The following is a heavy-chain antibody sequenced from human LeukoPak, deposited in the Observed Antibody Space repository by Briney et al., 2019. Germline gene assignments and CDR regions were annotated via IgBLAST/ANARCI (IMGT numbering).Heavy chain of an antibody. CDR1: GGSFSGYY. CDR3: ARFSLSDCSSTSCYVN. V-gene: IGHV4-34*01. Sequence: PSETLSLTCAVYGGSFSGYYWSWIRQPPGRGLEWIGEINHSGSTNYNPSLKSRVTISVDTSKNQFSLKLSSVTAADTAVYYCARFSLSDCSSTSCYVNWGQGTLVTVSS. CDR2: INHSGST. D-gene: IGHD2-2*01. J-gene: IGHJ4*02.